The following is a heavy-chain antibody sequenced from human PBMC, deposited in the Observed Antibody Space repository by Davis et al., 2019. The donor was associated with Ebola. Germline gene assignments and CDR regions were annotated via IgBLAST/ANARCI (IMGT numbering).Heavy chain of an antibody. V-gene: IGHV1-69*10. Sequence: SVQVSCNASGGIFSSYAISWVRPAPGQGLEWMGWIIPIRGIANYAQKFQGRVTITADESTSTAYMELSSLRSEDTAVYYCARDSSINWNYRTDYWGQGTLVTVSS. J-gene: IGHJ4*02. D-gene: IGHD1-7*01. CDR2: IIPIRGIA. CDR1: GGIFSSYA. CDR3: ARDSSINWNYRTDY.